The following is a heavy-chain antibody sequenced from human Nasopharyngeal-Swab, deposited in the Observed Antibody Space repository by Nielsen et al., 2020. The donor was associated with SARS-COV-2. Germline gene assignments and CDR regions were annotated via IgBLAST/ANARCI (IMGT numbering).Heavy chain of an antibody. D-gene: IGHD2-15*01. CDR2: IYTSGST. CDR3: ARDRSCCSGGSCYGGNWFDP. V-gene: IGHV4-4*07. J-gene: IGHJ5*02. Sequence: SETLSLTCTVSGGSISSYYWSWIRQPAGKGLEWIGRIYTSGSTNYNPSLKSRVTMSVDTSKNQFSLKLGSVTAADTAVYYCARDRSCCSGGSCYGGNWFDPWGQGTLVTVSS. CDR1: GGSISSYY.